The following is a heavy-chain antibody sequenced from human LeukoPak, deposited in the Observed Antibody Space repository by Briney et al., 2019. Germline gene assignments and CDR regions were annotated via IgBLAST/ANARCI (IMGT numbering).Heavy chain of an antibody. CDR3: AELGITMIGGV. D-gene: IGHD3-10*02. Sequence: GGSLRLSCAASGFTFSSYEMNWVRQAPAKGLEWVSYISNSGSTIYYAHSVKGRFTISRDKAKNSLYLQMNSLRAEDTAVYYCAELGITMIGGVGGKGTTVTIS. J-gene: IGHJ6*03. CDR1: GFTFSSYE. CDR2: ISNSGSTI. V-gene: IGHV3-48*03.